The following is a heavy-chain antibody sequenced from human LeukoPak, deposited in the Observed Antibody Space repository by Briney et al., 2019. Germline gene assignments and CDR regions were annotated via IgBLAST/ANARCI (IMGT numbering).Heavy chain of an antibody. J-gene: IGHJ6*02. D-gene: IGHD3-22*01. CDR3: ARDPYYDSSGPIQAGMDV. CDR1: GFTFSSYG. V-gene: IGHV3-30*03. CDR2: ISYDGSNK. Sequence: GRSLRLSCAASGFTFSSYGLHWVRQAPGKGLEWVAVISYDGSNKYYADSVKGRFTISRDNSKNTLYLQMNSLRAEDTAVYYCARDPYYDSSGPIQAGMDVWGQGTTVTVSS.